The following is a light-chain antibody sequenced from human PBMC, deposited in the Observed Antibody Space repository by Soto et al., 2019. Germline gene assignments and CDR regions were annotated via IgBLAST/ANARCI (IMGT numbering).Light chain of an antibody. Sequence: QSVLTQPASVTGYPGQSIIISCTGTSSDVGGYHYVSWYQQLPGKAPKLRIYEVTKRPSGVSNRFSGSKSDNTASLTISGLQAEDDADYYCSAYTTRSAVFGTGTTVTVL. CDR2: EVT. CDR1: SSDVGGYHY. V-gene: IGLV2-14*01. J-gene: IGLJ1*01. CDR3: SAYTTRSAV.